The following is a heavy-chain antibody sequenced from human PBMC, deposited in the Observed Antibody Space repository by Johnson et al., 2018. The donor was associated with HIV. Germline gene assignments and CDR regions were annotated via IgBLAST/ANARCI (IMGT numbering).Heavy chain of an antibody. V-gene: IGHV3-66*02. J-gene: IGHJ3*02. Sequence: MLLVESGGGVVRPGGSLRLSCAASGFTFDDYGMTWVRQVPGKGLEWVSVIYSGGNPYYADSVKGRFSISRDNSKNTVYLQMNSLRPEDTAVYYCSSPWYYDMYAFDIWGQGTMVTVSS. D-gene: IGHD3-22*01. CDR2: IYSGGNP. CDR3: SSPWYYDMYAFDI. CDR1: GFTFDDYG.